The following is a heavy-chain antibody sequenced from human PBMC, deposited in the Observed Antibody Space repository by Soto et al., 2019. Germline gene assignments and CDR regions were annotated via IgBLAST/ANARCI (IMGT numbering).Heavy chain of an antibody. CDR1: GSSLSSSSYY. J-gene: IGHJ5*02. V-gene: IGHV4-39*01. CDR2: IYYSGST. Sequence: PSETLSLTCTLSGSSLSSSSYYWGWIRQPPGKGLEWSGGIYYSGSTYYNPSLKSRVTISVDTSKNQFSLKLSSVTAADTAVYYCARQFYKGDFWSGPLSYNWFDPWGQGTLVTSPQ. CDR3: ARQFYKGDFWSGPLSYNWFDP. D-gene: IGHD3-3*01.